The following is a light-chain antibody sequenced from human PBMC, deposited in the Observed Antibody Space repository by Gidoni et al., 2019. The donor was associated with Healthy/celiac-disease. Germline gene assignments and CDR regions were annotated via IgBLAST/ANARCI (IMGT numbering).Light chain of an antibody. V-gene: IGKV1-5*03. J-gene: IGKJ2*01. CDR1: QIISSW. CDR2: KAS. Sequence: DIQMTQSPSTLSASVGDRVTITCRASQIISSWLAWYQQKPGKAPKLLIYKASSLESGVPSRFSGSGSGTEFTLTISSLQPDDFATYYCQQYNSYPVTFXQXTKLEIK. CDR3: QQYNSYPVT.